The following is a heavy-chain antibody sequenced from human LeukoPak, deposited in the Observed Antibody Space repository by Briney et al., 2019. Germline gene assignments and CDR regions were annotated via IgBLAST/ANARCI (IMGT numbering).Heavy chain of an antibody. CDR1: GFTFSSYA. CDR3: ARGRWLAQLDY. J-gene: IGHJ4*02. D-gene: IGHD6-19*01. V-gene: IGHV3-30-3*01. Sequence: GGSLRLSCAASGFTFSSYAMHWVRQAPGKGLEWVAVISYDGSNKYYADSVKGRFTISRDNSKNTLYLQMNSLRAEDTAVYYCARGRWLAQLDYWGQGTLVTVSS. CDR2: ISYDGSNK.